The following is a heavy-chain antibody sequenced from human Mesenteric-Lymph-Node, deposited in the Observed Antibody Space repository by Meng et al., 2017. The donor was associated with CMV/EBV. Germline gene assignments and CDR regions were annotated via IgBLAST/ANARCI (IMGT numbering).Heavy chain of an antibody. CDR2: ISSTTLSI. CDR3: ARDLFGATTR. CDR1: GFTFSSYA. D-gene: IGHD1-26*01. J-gene: IGHJ4*02. V-gene: IGHV3-48*04. Sequence: GESLKISCAASGFTFSSYAMNWVRQAPGKGLEWISYISSTTLSIKYADSVKGRFTISRDNAQNSLYLQMNNLRAEDTAVYYCARDLFGATTRWGQGTLVTVSS.